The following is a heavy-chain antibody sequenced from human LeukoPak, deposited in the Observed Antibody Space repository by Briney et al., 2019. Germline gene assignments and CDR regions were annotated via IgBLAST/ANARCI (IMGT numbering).Heavy chain of an antibody. J-gene: IGHJ4*02. CDR3: AKDRLVGKGSGWYGEGGY. V-gene: IGHV1-69*01. CDR2: IMPVFGSA. D-gene: IGHD6-19*01. CDR1: GGTFNSYA. Sequence: SVKVSCKASGGTFNSYAICWVRQAPGQGLEWMGGIMPVFGSANYAQNLQGRVTITADESTNTAYMELSSLRSEDTAVYYCAKDRLVGKGSGWYGEGGYWGQGTLVTVSS.